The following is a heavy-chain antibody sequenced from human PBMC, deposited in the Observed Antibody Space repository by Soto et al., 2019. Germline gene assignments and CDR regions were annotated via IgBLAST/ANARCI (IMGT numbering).Heavy chain of an antibody. J-gene: IGHJ4*02. Sequence: VQLVQSGAEVKRPGASVKISCKASGDTLSTYYMHWARQAPGQGLEWMGIINPRSGKTNYPQKFKGRVTMTRDTSTTTVYMELSTLRSEDTAMYYCARGVGYSDSSGYPFDSWGQGTLVTVSS. CDR1: GDTLSTYY. CDR3: ARGVGYSDSSGYPFDS. V-gene: IGHV1-46*03. D-gene: IGHD3-22*01. CDR2: INPRSGKT.